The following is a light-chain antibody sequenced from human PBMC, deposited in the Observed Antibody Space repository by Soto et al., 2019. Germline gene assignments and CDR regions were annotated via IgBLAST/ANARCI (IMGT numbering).Light chain of an antibody. J-gene: IGKJ5*01. CDR1: QSISSW. Sequence: DIQMTQSPSTLSASVVDIVTITCLASQSISSWLAWYQQKPGKAPKLLIYDASSLESGVPSRFSGSGSGTEFTLTISSLQPDDFAVFYCQHCDSLPITFGQGTRLEIK. CDR3: QHCDSLPIT. V-gene: IGKV1-5*01. CDR2: DAS.